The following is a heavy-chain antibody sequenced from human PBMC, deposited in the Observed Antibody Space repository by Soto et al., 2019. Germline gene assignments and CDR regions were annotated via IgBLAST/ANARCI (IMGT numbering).Heavy chain of an antibody. V-gene: IGHV1-46*01. CDR2: INLSAGRT. CDR1: GHTFTSYY. J-gene: IGHJ6*02. Sequence: ASVKVSCTASGHTFTSYYMHWARQVPGQGLEWIGIINLSAGRTRYAQKFQGRDPITRDTSTSTVYMDMRRLRSEDTAVYYCAGRAPDILTTYSYSMDVWGQGTTVTVSS. D-gene: IGHD3-9*01. CDR3: AGRAPDILTTYSYSMDV.